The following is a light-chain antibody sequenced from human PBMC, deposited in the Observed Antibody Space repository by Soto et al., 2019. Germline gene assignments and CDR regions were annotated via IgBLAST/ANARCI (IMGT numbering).Light chain of an antibody. CDR2: WGS. CDR3: MQCLQSPPT. Sequence: DLVMTQSPLSLPVTPGEPASISCRSSQSLLHSNGYNSLDWYLQKPGQSPQLLIYWGSNRASGVPERFSGSGAGTDFTRKINRVEAEDVGVYFCMQCLQSPPTFGQGTKVEIQ. J-gene: IGKJ1*01. V-gene: IGKV2-28*01. CDR1: QSLLHSNGYNS.